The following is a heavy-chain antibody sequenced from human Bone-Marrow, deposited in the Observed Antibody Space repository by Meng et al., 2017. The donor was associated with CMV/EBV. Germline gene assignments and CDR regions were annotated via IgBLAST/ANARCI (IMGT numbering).Heavy chain of an antibody. CDR3: ARTTVTTGGWFDP. J-gene: IGHJ5*02. D-gene: IGHD4-17*01. V-gene: IGHV4-39*07. Sequence: GSLRLSCTVSGGSISSSSYYWGWIRQPPGKGLEWIGSIYYSGNTYYNPSLKSRLTISVDTSKNQFSLKLNSVTAADTALYYCARTTVTTGGWFDPWGQGTLVTVSS. CDR2: IYYSGNT. CDR1: GGSISSSSYY.